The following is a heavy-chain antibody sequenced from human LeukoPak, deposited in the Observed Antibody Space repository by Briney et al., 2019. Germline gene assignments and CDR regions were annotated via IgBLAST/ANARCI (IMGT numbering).Heavy chain of an antibody. CDR2: ISNIGTTT. J-gene: IGHJ4*02. V-gene: IGHV3-11*01. D-gene: IGHD2-21*02. CDR1: AFTLGDWY. CDR3: ACDFRYLGHDF. Sequence: GGSLRLSCTASAFTLGDWYMSWIRQAPGKGLEWISYISNIGTTTYYAESVKGRFTISRDNAKNSLYLQMNSLRAEDTAVYYCACDFRYLGHDFWGQGTLVTVSS.